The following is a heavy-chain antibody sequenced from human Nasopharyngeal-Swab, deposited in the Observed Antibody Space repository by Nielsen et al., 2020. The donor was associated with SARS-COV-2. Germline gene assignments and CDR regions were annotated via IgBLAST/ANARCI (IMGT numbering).Heavy chain of an antibody. CDR2: ISYDGSNK. D-gene: IGHD3-3*01. J-gene: IGHJ3*02. Sequence: LKVSCAASGFTFSSYGMHWVRQAPGKGLEWVAVISYDGSNKYYADSVKGRFTISRDNSKNTLYLQMNSLRAEDTAVYYCANLIFGDAFDIWGQGTMVTVSS. V-gene: IGHV3-30*18. CDR3: ANLIFGDAFDI. CDR1: GFTFSSYG.